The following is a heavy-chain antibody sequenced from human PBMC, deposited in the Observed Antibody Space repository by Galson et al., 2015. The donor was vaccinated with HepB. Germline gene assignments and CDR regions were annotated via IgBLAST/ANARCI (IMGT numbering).Heavy chain of an antibody. CDR1: GFTFSSYS. V-gene: IGHV3-23*01. CDR3: TRHEYCSSTSCYTGYYYYGMDV. D-gene: IGHD2-2*02. J-gene: IGHJ6*02. CDR2: ISGDSVSV. Sequence: SLRLSCAASGFTFSSYSMNWVRQAPGKGLEWVSAISGDSVSVIYADSAKGRFTISRDNSKNTAYLQMNSLKTEDTAVYYCTRHEYCSSTSCYTGYYYYGMDVWAQGTTVTVSS.